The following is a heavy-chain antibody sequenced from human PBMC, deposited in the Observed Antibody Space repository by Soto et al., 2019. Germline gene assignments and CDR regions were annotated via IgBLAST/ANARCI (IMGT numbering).Heavy chain of an antibody. J-gene: IGHJ4*02. Sequence: PSETLSLTSAVYGGSFSAYDWSWIRHPPGKGLEWIGEINHSGSTNYNPSLKSRVTISVDTSKNQFSLKLSSVTTADTAVYYCASQRGYRYGRDFDYWGQGT. CDR2: INHSGST. CDR1: GGSFSAYD. V-gene: IGHV4-34*01. D-gene: IGHD5-18*01. CDR3: ASQRGYRYGRDFDY.